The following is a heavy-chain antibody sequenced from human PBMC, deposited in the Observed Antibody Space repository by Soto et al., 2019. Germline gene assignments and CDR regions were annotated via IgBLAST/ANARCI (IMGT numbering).Heavy chain of an antibody. J-gene: IGHJ6*02. CDR3: ARDYYVYCSARQMYCMLA. CDR1: GYTFTSYG. CDR2: TSAYNGNT. Sequence: ASAEDSCKASGYTFTSYGITCVRQAPGRRLAWMGWTSAYNGNTNYAQKLQGRVTMTTDTSTSTAYMELRSLRSDDTAVYYCARDYYVYCSARQMYCMLAWGHAPTVT. V-gene: IGHV1-18*01. D-gene: IGHD3-3*01.